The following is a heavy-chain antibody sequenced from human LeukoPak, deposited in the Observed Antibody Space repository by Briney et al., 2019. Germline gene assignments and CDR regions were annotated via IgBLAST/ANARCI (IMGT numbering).Heavy chain of an antibody. J-gene: IGHJ4*02. D-gene: IGHD5-24*01. CDR2: IYYSGST. CDR3: ARVEMATIGGYFDY. Sequence: SETLSLTCTVSGGSISSYYWSWIRQPPGKGLEWIGYIYYSGSTNYNPSLKSRVTTSVDTSKNQFSLKLSSVTAADTAVYYCARVEMATIGGYFDYWGQGTLVTVSS. V-gene: IGHV4-59*01. CDR1: GGSISSYY.